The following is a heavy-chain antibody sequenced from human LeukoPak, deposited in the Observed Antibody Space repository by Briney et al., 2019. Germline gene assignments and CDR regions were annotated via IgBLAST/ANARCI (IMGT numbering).Heavy chain of an antibody. CDR1: GGSISSYY. J-gene: IGHJ4*02. D-gene: IGHD5-12*01. Sequence: SETLSLTCTVSGGSISSYYWSWIRQPPGKGLEWIGYINYSGSTNYNPSLKSRVTISVDTSKNQFSLKLSSVTAADTAVYYCARLNDGYSGYDYALYFDYWGQGTLVTVSS. CDR2: INYSGST. V-gene: IGHV4-59*08. CDR3: ARLNDGYSGYDYALYFDY.